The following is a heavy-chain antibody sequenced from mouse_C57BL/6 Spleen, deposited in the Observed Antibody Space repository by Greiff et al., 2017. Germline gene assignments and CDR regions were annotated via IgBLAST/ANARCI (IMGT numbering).Heavy chain of an antibody. V-gene: IGHV1-64*01. D-gene: IGHD2-3*01. CDR2: IHPNSGST. J-gene: IGHJ2*01. Sequence: VKLQQSGAELVKPGASVKLSCKASGYTFTSYWMHWVKQRPGQGLEWIGMIHPNSGSTNYNEKFKSKATLTVDKSSSTAYMQLSSLTSEDSAVYYWARYDGYPLYYFDYWGQGTTRTVSS. CDR3: ARYDGYPLYYFDY. CDR1: GYTFTSYW.